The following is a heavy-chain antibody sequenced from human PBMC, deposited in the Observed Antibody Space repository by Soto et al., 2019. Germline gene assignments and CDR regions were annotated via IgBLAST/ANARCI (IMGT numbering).Heavy chain of an antibody. CDR2: IYYSGST. CDR1: GGSISSYY. V-gene: IGHV4-59*01. J-gene: IGHJ6*03. Sequence: SETLSLTCTVSGGSISSYYWSWIRQPPGKGLEWIGYIYYSGSTNYNPSLKSRVTISVDTSKNQFSLKLSSVTAADTAVYYCARDRPYCSGGSCFYYYMDVWGKGTTVTVSS. CDR3: ARDRPYCSGGSCFYYYMDV. D-gene: IGHD2-15*01.